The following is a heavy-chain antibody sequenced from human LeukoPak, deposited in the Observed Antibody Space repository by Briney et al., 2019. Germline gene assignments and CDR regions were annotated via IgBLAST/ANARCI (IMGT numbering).Heavy chain of an antibody. Sequence: GGSLRLSCAASGFTLSYYAMHWVRQAPGKGLEWVAVISYEGNKKYYADSVKGRFTTSRDNSKNTLYLQMNSLRAEDTAVYYCARDSRGPRAVRGVPNDYWGQGTLVTVSS. D-gene: IGHD3-10*01. CDR1: GFTLSYYA. CDR3: ARDSRGPRAVRGVPNDY. CDR2: ISYEGNKK. J-gene: IGHJ4*02. V-gene: IGHV3-30*14.